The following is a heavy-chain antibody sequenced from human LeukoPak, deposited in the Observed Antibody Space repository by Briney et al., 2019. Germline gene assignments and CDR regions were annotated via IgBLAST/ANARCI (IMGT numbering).Heavy chain of an antibody. V-gene: IGHV4-59*01. D-gene: IGHD4-17*01. CDR3: ARDTVTTTDHYYYGMDV. CDR2: IYYSGST. Sequence: PSETPSLTCTVAGGSISSYYWSWIRQPPGKGLEWIGYIYYSGSTNYNPSLKSRVTISVDTSKNQFSLKLSSVTAADTAVYYCARDTVTTTDHYYYGMDVWGQGTTVTVSS. J-gene: IGHJ6*02. CDR1: GGSISSYY.